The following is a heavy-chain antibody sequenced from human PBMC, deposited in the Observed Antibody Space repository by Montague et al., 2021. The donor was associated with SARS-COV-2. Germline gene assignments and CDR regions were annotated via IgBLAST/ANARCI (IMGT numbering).Heavy chain of an antibody. CDR2: TYYRSKWYN. V-gene: IGHV6-1*01. Sequence: CAISGDSVASNIATWKWVRQSSSRGLGWLGRTYYRSKWYNDYAESVKSRITIDPDTSKHQFSLHLNSVTPEDTAVYYCARIPVGSKYYFDFWGQGTLVTVSS. D-gene: IGHD2-2*01. CDR1: GDSVASNIAT. CDR3: ARIPVGSKYYFDF. J-gene: IGHJ4*02.